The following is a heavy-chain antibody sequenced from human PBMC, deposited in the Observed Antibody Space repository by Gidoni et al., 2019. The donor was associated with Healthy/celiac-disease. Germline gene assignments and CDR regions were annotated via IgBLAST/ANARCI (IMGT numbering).Heavy chain of an antibody. CDR3: VRDLSEVRGLLASGWFDP. CDR2: IIPIFGTA. CDR1: GGTFSSYA. Sequence: QVQLVQSGAEVKKPGSSVKVSCKASGGTFSSYAISWVRQAPGQGLEWMGGIIPIFGTANYAQKFQGRVTITADESTSTAYMELSSLRSEDTAVYYCVRDLSEVRGLLASGWFDPWGQGTLVTVSS. D-gene: IGHD3-10*01. V-gene: IGHV1-69*01. J-gene: IGHJ5*02.